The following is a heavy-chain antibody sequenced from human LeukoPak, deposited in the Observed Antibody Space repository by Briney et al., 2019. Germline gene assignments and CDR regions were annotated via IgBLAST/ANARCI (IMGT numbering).Heavy chain of an antibody. CDR1: GGSISSYY. J-gene: IGHJ4*02. CDR2: IYHSGST. CDR3: ARGYSSSSGRPDY. Sequence: SETLSLTCTVSGGSISSYYWSWIRRPPGKGLEWIGYIYHSGSTNYNPSLKSRVTISVDTSKKQFSLKLSSVTAADTAVYYCARGYSSSSGRPDYWGQGTLVTVSS. V-gene: IGHV4-59*08. D-gene: IGHD6-6*01.